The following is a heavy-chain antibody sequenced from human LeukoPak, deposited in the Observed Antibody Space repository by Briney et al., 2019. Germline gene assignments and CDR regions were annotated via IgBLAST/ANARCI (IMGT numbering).Heavy chain of an antibody. J-gene: IGHJ5*02. CDR1: GYTFTSYY. CDR2: INPSGGST. V-gene: IGHV1-46*01. D-gene: IGHD6-13*01. Sequence: ASVKVSCKASGYTFTSYYMHWVRQAPGQGLEWMGVINPSGGSTSYAQKFQGRVTITADKSTSTAYMELSSLRSEDTAVYYCACLAAAGTRWFDPWGQGTLVTVSS. CDR3: ACLAAAGTRWFDP.